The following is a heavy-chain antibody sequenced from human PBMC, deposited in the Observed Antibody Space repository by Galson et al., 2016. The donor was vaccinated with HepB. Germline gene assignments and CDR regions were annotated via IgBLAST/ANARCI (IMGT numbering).Heavy chain of an antibody. J-gene: IGHJ4*02. Sequence: SETLSLTCTVSGGSISSASYFWGYIRQPPGKGLEWIGSIYYSGSTYYNPSLKSRVTISADTSKNQFSLKLSSVTAAGTAVYFCASLRDGYNLNYWGQGTLVTVSS. D-gene: IGHD5-24*01. CDR1: GGSISSASYF. V-gene: IGHV4-39*01. CDR3: ASLRDGYNLNY. CDR2: IYYSGST.